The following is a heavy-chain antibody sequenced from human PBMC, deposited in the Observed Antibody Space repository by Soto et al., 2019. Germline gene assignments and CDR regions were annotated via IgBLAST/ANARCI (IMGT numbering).Heavy chain of an antibody. J-gene: IGHJ6*03. V-gene: IGHV1-18*01. D-gene: IGHD6-6*01. CDR2: ISANNGNT. CDR1: GYTFTSYG. Sequence: ASVKVSCKASGYTFTSYGISWVRQAPGQGLEWMGWISANNGNTNYAQKLQGRVTMTRDTSTSTAYMELSRLRSDDTAVYYCARGTGDSSSSGYYYYYYYMDVWGKGTTVTVSS. CDR3: ARGTGDSSSSGYYYYYYYMDV.